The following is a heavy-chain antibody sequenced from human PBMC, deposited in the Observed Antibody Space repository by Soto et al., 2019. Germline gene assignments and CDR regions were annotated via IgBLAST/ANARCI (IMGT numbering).Heavy chain of an antibody. J-gene: IGHJ4*02. CDR1: GYTFTAYP. CDR3: ASKDYYGAGIYYFDH. CDR2: INGANGDT. Sequence: ASVKVSCKASGYTFTAYPVHWVRQAPGQRLEWMGWINGANGDTGYSQKFQGRVTVTRDTSANTVYMELSSLTSEDTAVYYCASKDYYGAGIYYFDHWGQGTLVTVSS. D-gene: IGHD3-10*01. V-gene: IGHV1-3*01.